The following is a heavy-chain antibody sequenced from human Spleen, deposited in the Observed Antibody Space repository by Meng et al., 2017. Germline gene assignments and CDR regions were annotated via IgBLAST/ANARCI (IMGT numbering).Heavy chain of an antibody. CDR1: GFTFSSYA. D-gene: IGHD3-16*01. J-gene: IGHJ4*02. CDR2: ISYDGSNK. Sequence: GESLKISCAASGFTFSSYAMHWVRQAPGKGLEWVAVISYDGSNKYYADSVKGRFTISRDNSKNTLYLQMNSLRAEDTAVYYCAKDWNLGGYWGQGTLVTVSS. V-gene: IGHV3-30*04. CDR3: AKDWNLGGY.